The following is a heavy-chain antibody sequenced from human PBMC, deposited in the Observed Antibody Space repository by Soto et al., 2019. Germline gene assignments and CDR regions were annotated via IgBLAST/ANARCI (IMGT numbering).Heavy chain of an antibody. CDR2: IYKSGTA. CDR3: ARDYRTETGGAFDI. CDR1: GASLRIGDYY. Sequence: SETLSLTCSVSGASLRIGDYYWTWIRQPPGKGLEWIGFIYKSGTAKYNPSLSSRVSISVDTSKNQFFLKLSSVTAADTAVYYCARDYRTETGGAFDIWGQGTMVTVSS. V-gene: IGHV4-30-4*01. J-gene: IGHJ3*02.